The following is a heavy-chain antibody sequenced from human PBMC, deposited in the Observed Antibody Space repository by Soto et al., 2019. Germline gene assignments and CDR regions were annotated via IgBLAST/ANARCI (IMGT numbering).Heavy chain of an antibody. CDR1: GYTFTSYG. CDR2: ISAYNGNT. V-gene: IGHV1-18*01. Sequence: QVQLVQSGAEVKKPGASVKVSCKASGYTFTSYGISWVRQAPGQGLEWMGWISAYNGNTNYAQKLQGRVTMTTDTATRTAYMGLRSLRSDDTAVYYCARDPYSSGWYNYYYYYGMDVWGQGTTVTVSS. J-gene: IGHJ6*02. CDR3: ARDPYSSGWYNYYYYYGMDV. D-gene: IGHD6-19*01.